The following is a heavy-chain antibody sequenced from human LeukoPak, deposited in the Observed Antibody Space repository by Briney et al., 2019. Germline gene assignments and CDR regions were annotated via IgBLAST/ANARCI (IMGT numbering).Heavy chain of an antibody. Sequence: GGSLRLSCAASGFTFSSYGMHWVRQAPGKGLEWVAVISYDGSNKYYADSVKGRFTISRDNSKNTLYLQMNSLRAEDTAVYYCAKVDYWGQGTLVTVSS. CDR2: ISYDGSNK. J-gene: IGHJ4*02. V-gene: IGHV3-30*18. CDR3: AKVDY. CDR1: GFTFSSYG.